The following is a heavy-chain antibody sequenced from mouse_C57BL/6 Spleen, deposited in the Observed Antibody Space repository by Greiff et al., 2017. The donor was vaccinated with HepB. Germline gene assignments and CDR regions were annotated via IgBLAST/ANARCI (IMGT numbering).Heavy chain of an antibody. CDR3: TRGGFYYGSSLHYYAMDY. CDR2: IDPETGGT. J-gene: IGHJ4*01. D-gene: IGHD1-1*01. Sequence: QVQLKQSGAELVRPGASVTLSCKASGYTFTDYEMHWVKQTPVHGLEWIGAIDPETGGTAYNQKFKGKAILTADKSSSTAYMELRSLTSEDSAVYYCTRGGFYYGSSLHYYAMDYWGQGTSVTVSS. CDR1: GYTFTDYE. V-gene: IGHV1-15*01.